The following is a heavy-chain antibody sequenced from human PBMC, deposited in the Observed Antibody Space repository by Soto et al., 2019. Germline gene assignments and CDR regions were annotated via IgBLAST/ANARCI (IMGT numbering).Heavy chain of an antibody. CDR2: ISYSGST. J-gene: IGHJ6*02. CDR1: GGSISSGGYY. V-gene: IGHV4-31*03. D-gene: IGHD3-10*01. Sequence: QVQLQESGPGLVKPSQTLSLTCTVSGGSISSGGYYWSWIRQHPGKGLEWIGYISYSGSTYYNPSIKSRATISVDTSKNQFCLKRSSVTAADTAVYYCAREKGLLWFGELSTTYGMDVWGQGTTVTVSS. CDR3: AREKGLLWFGELSTTYGMDV.